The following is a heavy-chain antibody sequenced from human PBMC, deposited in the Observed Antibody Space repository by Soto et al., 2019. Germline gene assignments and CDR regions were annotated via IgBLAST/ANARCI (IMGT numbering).Heavy chain of an antibody. CDR3: ARRTRAKFAY. CDR1: GGSISSSSDY. Sequence: QLQLQESGPGLVQPSETLSLTFTGSGGSISSSSDYWGWISQPPGKGLEWIGSIYYSGSTYYNPSLKSRVTISVDTSKNQLALKLRSVTAADTAVYYCARRTRAKFAYCGQGTLVPVS. V-gene: IGHV4-39*01. CDR2: IYYSGST. J-gene: IGHJ4*02.